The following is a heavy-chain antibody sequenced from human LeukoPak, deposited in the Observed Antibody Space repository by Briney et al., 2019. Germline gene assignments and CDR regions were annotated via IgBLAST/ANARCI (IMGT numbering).Heavy chain of an antibody. CDR2: ISGSGSGT. J-gene: IGHJ6*02. CDR1: GFIFSNYA. V-gene: IGHV3-23*01. Sequence: GGSLRLSCTASGFIFSNYAMSWVRQAPGKGLEWVSAISGSGSGTYFADSVKGRFTVSRDNSKNTVYLQMNSLSAEDTAVYYCAKDRIHRYQLIKYYYYYYGMDVWGQGTTVTVSS. D-gene: IGHD2-2*01. CDR3: AKDRIHRYQLIKYYYYYYGMDV.